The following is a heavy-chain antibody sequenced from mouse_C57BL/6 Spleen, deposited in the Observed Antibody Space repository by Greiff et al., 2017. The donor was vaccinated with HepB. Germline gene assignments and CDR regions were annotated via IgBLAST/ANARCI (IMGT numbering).Heavy chain of an antibody. CDR2: IRLKSDNYAT. CDR1: GFTFSNYW. CDR3: TGGGGYYVDAMDY. D-gene: IGHD2-3*01. V-gene: IGHV6-3*01. J-gene: IGHJ4*01. Sequence: EVKLVESGGGLVQPGGSMKLSCVASGFTFSNYWMNWVRQSPEKGLEWVAQIRLKSDNYATHYAESVKGRFTISRDDSKSSVYLQMNNLRAEDTGIYYCTGGGGYYVDAMDYWGQGTSVTVSS.